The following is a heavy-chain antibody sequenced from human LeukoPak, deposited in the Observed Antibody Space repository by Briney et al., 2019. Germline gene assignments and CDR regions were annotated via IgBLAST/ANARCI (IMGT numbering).Heavy chain of an antibody. V-gene: IGHV3-30*04. J-gene: IGHJ4*02. D-gene: IGHD2-15*01. CDR2: ISYDGSNK. CDR3: ARDRGGVGYFDY. Sequence: GGSLRLSCAASGFTFSSYAMHWVRQAPGKGLEWVAVISYDGSNKYYADSVKGRFTISRDNSENTLYLQMNSLRAEDTAVYYCARDRGGVGYFDYWGQGTLVTVSS. CDR1: GFTFSSYA.